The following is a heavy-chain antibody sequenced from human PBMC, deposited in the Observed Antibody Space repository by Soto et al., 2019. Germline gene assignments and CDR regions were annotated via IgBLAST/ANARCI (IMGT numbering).Heavy chain of an antibody. V-gene: IGHV4-59*01. D-gene: IGHD3-10*01. CDR3: ARDSGDSRSDWFDH. J-gene: IGHJ5*02. Sequence: TXETLSLTCTVSGCSINSYYWSWIRQPPGKGLEWIGYINYSGSTNHNPSLKSRVTISVDTSKKQLSLKLTSVTAADTAVYYCARDSGDSRSDWFDHWGQGTLVTVSS. CDR1: GCSINSYY. CDR2: INYSGST.